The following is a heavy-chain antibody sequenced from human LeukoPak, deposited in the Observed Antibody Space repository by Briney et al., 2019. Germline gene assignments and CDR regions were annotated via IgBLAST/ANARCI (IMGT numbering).Heavy chain of an antibody. Sequence: GGSLRLSCAASGFTVSSNYMSWVRQAPGKGLEWVSVIYSGGSTYYADSVKGRFTISRDNSKNTLYLQMNNLRAEDTAVYYCARGTRNWNYRGYYYGMDVWGQGTTVTVSS. D-gene: IGHD1-7*01. J-gene: IGHJ6*02. V-gene: IGHV3-66*01. CDR2: IYSGGST. CDR3: ARGTRNWNYRGYYYGMDV. CDR1: GFTVSSNY.